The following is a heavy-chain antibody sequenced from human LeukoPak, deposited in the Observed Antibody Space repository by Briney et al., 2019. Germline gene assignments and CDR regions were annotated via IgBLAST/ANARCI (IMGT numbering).Heavy chain of an antibody. J-gene: IGHJ6*02. CDR1: GYTFTSYY. Sequence: ASAKVSCKASGYTFTSYYMHWVRQAPGQGLEWMGIINPSGGRTSYAQKFQGRVTMSRDTSTSTVYMELSSLRSEDTAVYYCARARGDSSGYYVYYYYGMDVWGQGTTVTVSS. CDR3: ARARGDSSGYYVYYYYGMDV. D-gene: IGHD3-22*01. CDR2: INPSGGRT. V-gene: IGHV1-46*01.